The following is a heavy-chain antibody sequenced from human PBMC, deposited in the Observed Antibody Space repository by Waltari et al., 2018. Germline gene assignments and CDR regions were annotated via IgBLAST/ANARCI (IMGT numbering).Heavy chain of an antibody. Sequence: EVQLVESGGGLIQPGGSLRLSCAASGFTVSSNYMSWVRQAPGKGLEWVSVIYSGGSTYYADSVKGRFTISRDNSKNTLYLQMNSLRAEDTAVYYCAREGAMVVTPHYYYYYGMDVWGQGTTVTVSS. V-gene: IGHV3-53*01. CDR2: IYSGGST. CDR3: AREGAMVVTPHYYYYYGMDV. CDR1: GFTVSSNY. D-gene: IGHD2-21*02. J-gene: IGHJ6*02.